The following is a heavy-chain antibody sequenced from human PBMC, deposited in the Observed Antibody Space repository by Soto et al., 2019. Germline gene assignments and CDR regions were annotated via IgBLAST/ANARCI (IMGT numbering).Heavy chain of an antibody. Sequence: SVKFSCKSSGGTFSSYAISWVRQAPGQGLEWMGGIIPIFGTANYAQKFQGRVTITADESTSTAYMELNSLRSEDTAVYYCARPSPRARAEAKVDGCHYYYYFRGGWGQGNTVTVSS. D-gene: IGHD6-19*01. CDR2: IIPIFGTA. CDR3: ARPSPRARAEAKVDGCHYYYYFRGG. V-gene: IGHV1-69*13. CDR1: GGTFSSYA. J-gene: IGHJ6*02.